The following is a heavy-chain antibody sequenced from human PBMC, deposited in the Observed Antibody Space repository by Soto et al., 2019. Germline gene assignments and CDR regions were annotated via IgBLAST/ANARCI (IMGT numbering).Heavy chain of an antibody. V-gene: IGHV4-31*03. CDR1: GGSISSGGYY. Sequence: SETLSLTCTVSGGSISSGGYYWSWIRQHPGKGLEWIGYIYYSGSTYYNPSLKSRVTISVDTSKNQFSLKLSSVTAADTAVYYCARDQSFDPAMVQGDDVSGPATTVSVFS. D-gene: IGHD5-18*01. CDR2: IYYSGST. CDR3: ARDQSFDPAMVQGDDV. J-gene: IGHJ6*01.